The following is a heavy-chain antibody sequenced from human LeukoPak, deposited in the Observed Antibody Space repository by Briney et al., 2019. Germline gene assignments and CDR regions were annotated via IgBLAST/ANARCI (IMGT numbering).Heavy chain of an antibody. J-gene: IGHJ4*02. D-gene: IGHD3-9*01. CDR3: AKTGYYDILTGYLNDY. Sequence: PGGSLRLSCAASGFTFSSYAMSWVRQAPGKGLEWVSAISGSGGSTYYADSVKGRFTISRDNSKNTLYLQMNSLRAEDTAVYYCAKTGYYDILTGYLNDYWGQGTLVTVSS. CDR2: ISGSGGST. V-gene: IGHV3-23*01. CDR1: GFTFSSYA.